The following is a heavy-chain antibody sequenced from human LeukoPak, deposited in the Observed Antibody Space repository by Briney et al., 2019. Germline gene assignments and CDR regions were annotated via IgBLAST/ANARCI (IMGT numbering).Heavy chain of an antibody. CDR3: ARGRDGYNYLDY. D-gene: IGHD5-12*01. CDR1: GGSISSGGYS. Sequence: SETLSLTCAVSGGSISSGGYSWSWIRQLPGKGLEWIGYIYHSGSTYYNPSLKSRVTMSVDRSKNQFSLKLSSVTAADTAVYCCARGRDGYNYLDYWGQGTLVTVSS. J-gene: IGHJ4*02. CDR2: IYHSGST. V-gene: IGHV4-30-2*01.